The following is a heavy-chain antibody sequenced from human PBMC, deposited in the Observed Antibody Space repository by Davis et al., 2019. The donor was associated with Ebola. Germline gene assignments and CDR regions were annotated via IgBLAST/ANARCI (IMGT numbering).Heavy chain of an antibody. Sequence: SVKVSCKASGGTFSSYAISWVRQAPGQGLEWMGAIIPIFGTATYAQKFQGRVTITADESTSTAYMELSSLRSEDTAVYYCARDDYGDNWFDPWGQGTLVTVSS. D-gene: IGHD4-17*01. CDR2: IIPIFGTA. CDR1: GGTFSSYA. J-gene: IGHJ5*02. V-gene: IGHV1-69*13. CDR3: ARDDYGDNWFDP.